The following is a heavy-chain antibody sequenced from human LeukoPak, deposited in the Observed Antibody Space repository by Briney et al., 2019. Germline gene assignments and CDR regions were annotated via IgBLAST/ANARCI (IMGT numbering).Heavy chain of an antibody. D-gene: IGHD6-19*01. CDR1: GGSFSGYY. J-gene: IGHJ5*02. V-gene: IGHV4-34*01. CDR3: ARGPYSSGWWFDP. CDR2: INHSGST. Sequence: SETLSLTCAVYGGSFSGYYWSWIRQPPGKGLEWIGEINHSGSTNYNPSLKSRVTISVDTSKNQFSLKLSSVPAADTAVYYCARGPYSSGWWFDPWGQGTLVTVSS.